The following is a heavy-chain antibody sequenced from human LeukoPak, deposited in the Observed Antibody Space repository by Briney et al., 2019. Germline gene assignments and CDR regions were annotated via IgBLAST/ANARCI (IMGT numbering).Heavy chain of an antibody. CDR3: VRDPDGYNYFDY. D-gene: IGHD5-24*01. CDR1: GGSISDYS. V-gene: IGHV4-59*01. J-gene: IGHJ4*02. Sequence: KASETLSLTCNVSGGSISDYSWSWIRQPPGKGLEWIGHVYYSGSANYNPSLKSRVTISVDTSKNQFSLKLSSVTAADTAVYYCVRDPDGYNYFDYWGQGTLVTVSS. CDR2: VYYSGSA.